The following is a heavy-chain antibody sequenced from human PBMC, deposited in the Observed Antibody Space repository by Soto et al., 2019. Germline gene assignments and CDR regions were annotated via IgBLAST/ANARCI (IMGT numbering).Heavy chain of an antibody. J-gene: IGHJ2*01. CDR3: AKMREDDLSFDL. CDR2: IYHSGST. Sequence: QVQLQESGPGLVKPSGTLSLTCAVSGDSISSNIWWNWVRQPPGKGLEWIGQIYHSGSTNYNPSLKSRVTMSVDKSKSQFSLKLTSVTAADTAVYYCAKMREDDLSFDLWGRGTLVTVSS. CDR1: GDSISSNIW. V-gene: IGHV4-4*02.